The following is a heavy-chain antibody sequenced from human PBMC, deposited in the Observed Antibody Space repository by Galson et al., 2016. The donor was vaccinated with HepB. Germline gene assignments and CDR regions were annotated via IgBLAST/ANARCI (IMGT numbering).Heavy chain of an antibody. D-gene: IGHD3-16*02. CDR2: IYNSGNT. V-gene: IGHV4-31*03. CDR1: GGSINNGGFH. CDR3: ARAASLLTSGGVVVQSESGFEI. Sequence: LTCTVSGGSINNGGFHWNWIRQDPGKGLEWMGYIYNSGNTYYNPSLRSRLTISLDTSKNQFSLRLTSVTAADTAVYYCARAASLLTSGGVVVQSESGFEIWGQGTMVTVSS. J-gene: IGHJ3*02.